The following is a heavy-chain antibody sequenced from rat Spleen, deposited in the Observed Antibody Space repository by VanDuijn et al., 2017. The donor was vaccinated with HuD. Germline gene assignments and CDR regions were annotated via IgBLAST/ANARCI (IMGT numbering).Heavy chain of an antibody. CDR3: TGGGHSALNWFAY. CDR1: GFIFSDYY. J-gene: IGHJ3*01. CDR2: ISFDGGGT. Sequence: EVQLVESDGGLVQPGGSLKLSCAASGFIFSDYYMAWVRQVPTKGLEWVASISFDGGGTYYPDTVKGRFVISKDNAKDTGYLHMNNLRSEDTAMYYCTGGGHSALNWFAYWGQGTLVTVSS. V-gene: IGHV5-20*01. D-gene: IGHD3-3*01.